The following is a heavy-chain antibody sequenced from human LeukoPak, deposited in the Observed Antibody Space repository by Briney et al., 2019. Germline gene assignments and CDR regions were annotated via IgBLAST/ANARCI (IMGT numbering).Heavy chain of an antibody. D-gene: IGHD4-17*01. CDR2: ISYDGSNK. V-gene: IGHV3-30-3*01. CDR3: ARSSLGTVTRLGDY. J-gene: IGHJ4*02. CDR1: GLTLSGYT. Sequence: GGSLRLSCAASGLTLSGYTMHWVRQAPGKGLEWVAVISYDGSNKYYADSVKGRFTISRDNSKNTLYLQMNSPRADDTAVYYCARSSLGTVTRLGDYWGQGTLVTVSS.